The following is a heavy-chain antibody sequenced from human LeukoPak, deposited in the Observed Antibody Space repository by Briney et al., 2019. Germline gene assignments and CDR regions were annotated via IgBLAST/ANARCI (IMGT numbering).Heavy chain of an antibody. CDR2: INPNTGGT. D-gene: IGHD2-15*01. Sequence: ASVKVSCKASGYTFTGYYMHWVRQAPGQGLEWMGWINPNTGGTNYAQKFQGRVTMTRDTSISTTYMELSRLKSDDTAVYYCARDPRGIVVVVAATQWYFDLWGRGTLVTVSS. V-gene: IGHV1-2*02. CDR1: GYTFTGYY. CDR3: ARDPRGIVVVVAATQWYFDL. J-gene: IGHJ2*01.